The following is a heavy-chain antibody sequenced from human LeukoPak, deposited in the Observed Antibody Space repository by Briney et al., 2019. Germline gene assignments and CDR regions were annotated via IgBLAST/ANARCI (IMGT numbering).Heavy chain of an antibody. D-gene: IGHD5-12*01. CDR2: IWNDGSHK. CDR3: ARLSGYEKGYVFDI. J-gene: IGHJ3*02. V-gene: IGHV3-33*08. CDR1: GFMVSSNH. Sequence: GGSLRLSCAASGFMVSSNHMSWVRQAPGRGLEWVAVIWNDGSHKYYADSVKGRFTISRDNSKNTLYLQMNSLRAEDTAVYYCARLSGYEKGYVFDIWGQGTMVTVSS.